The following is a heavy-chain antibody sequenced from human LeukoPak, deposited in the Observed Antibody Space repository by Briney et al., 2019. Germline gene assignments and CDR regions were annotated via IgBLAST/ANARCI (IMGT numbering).Heavy chain of an antibody. D-gene: IGHD6-19*01. CDR1: GFTFSNYW. CDR2: INSAGNST. J-gene: IGHJ5*02. CDR3: ARAQAVTGTGGFDP. Sequence: GGSLRLSCAASGFTFSNYWMHWVRQAPGKGLVWVSRINSAGNSTSYADSVKGRFTISRDNAKNTLYLQMKGLRDEDTAVYYCARAQAVTGTGGFDPWGQGTLVTVSS. V-gene: IGHV3-74*01.